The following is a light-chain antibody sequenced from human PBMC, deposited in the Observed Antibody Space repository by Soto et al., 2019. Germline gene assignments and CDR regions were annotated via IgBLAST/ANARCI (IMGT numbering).Light chain of an antibody. V-gene: IGLV1-51*02. CDR3: GTWDTSLSVVV. J-gene: IGLJ3*02. Sequence: QSILTQPPSVSAAPRQKVTISCSGSSYNIGSNAVSWYQQVPGTAPQLLIYENIRRPAGTPDRFSGSKSGASATLDITGLQTGDEADYYCGTWDTSLSVVVFGGGTKVTVL. CDR1: SYNIGSNA. CDR2: ENI.